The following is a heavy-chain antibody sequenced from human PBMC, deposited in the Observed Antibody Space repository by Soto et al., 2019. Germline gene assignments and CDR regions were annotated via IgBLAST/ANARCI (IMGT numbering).Heavy chain of an antibody. D-gene: IGHD1-26*01. Sequence: QVQLQESGPGLVKPSETLSLTCTVSGDSISSYNLAWIRQPPGKGLEWIGYFRSSGGTSYNPSLKRSGAIWADASTKPFSLTLSSVTAADTAVYYCVREGIGVLHGLVDVWGQGTTVTVSS. CDR2: FRSSGGT. J-gene: IGHJ6*02. CDR1: GDSISSYN. V-gene: IGHV4-4*08. CDR3: VREGIGVLHGLVDV.